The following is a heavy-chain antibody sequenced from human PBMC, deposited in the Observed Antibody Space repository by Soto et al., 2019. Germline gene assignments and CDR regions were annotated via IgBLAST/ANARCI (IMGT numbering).Heavy chain of an antibody. CDR3: ASSGWYGGVDY. V-gene: IGHV4-39*01. J-gene: IGHJ4*02. D-gene: IGHD6-19*01. Sequence: QLQLQESGPGLVKPSETLSLTCTVSGGSISSSSYYWGWIRQPPGKGLEWIGSIYYSGSTYYNPSLKSRVTISVDTSKNQFSLKLSSVTAADTAVYYCASSGWYGGVDYWGQGTLVTVSS. CDR1: GGSISSSSYY. CDR2: IYYSGST.